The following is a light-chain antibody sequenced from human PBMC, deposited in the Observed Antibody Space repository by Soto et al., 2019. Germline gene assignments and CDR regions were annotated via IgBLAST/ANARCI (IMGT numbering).Light chain of an antibody. Sequence: QSVLTQPPSVSGSPGQSVTISCTGTSSDVGSYNRLSWYQQPPGKGPRLMIYDVGKRPSGIPDRFSGSKSGYTAFLTVSGLQAEDEADYYCSSFVGGNTYVFGTGTKVTVL. CDR3: SSFVGGNTYV. CDR1: SSDVGSYNR. V-gene: IGLV2-8*01. J-gene: IGLJ1*01. CDR2: DVG.